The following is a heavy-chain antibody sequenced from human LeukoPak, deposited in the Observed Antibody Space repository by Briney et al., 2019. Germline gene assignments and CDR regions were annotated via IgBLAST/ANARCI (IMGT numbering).Heavy chain of an antibody. D-gene: IGHD5-12*01. CDR1: GFTFSSYW. Sequence: GGSLRLSCAASGFTFSSYWMSWVRQAPGRGLEWVANIKQDGSEKYYLDSVKGRFTISRDNAKNSLYLPMNSLRAEDTAVYYCARDGGYSGIVPFDYWGQGTLVTVSS. CDR2: IKQDGSEK. CDR3: ARDGGYSGIVPFDY. V-gene: IGHV3-7*01. J-gene: IGHJ4*02.